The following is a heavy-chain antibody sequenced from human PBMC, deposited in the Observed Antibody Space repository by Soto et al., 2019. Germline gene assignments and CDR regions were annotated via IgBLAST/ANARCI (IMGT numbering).Heavy chain of an antibody. J-gene: IGHJ6*02. D-gene: IGHD1-1*01. CDR2: IIPIFGTA. Sequence: VQLVQSGAEVKKPGSSVKLSCKASGGTFNRYTMSWVRQAPGQGLEWMGGIIPIFGTANYAQKFQGRAAIIADESTSAAYMELRSLRSEDTAVYYCALWGFRDGNNSKYNYSGMDVWGQGTTVTVSS. CDR3: ALWGFRDGNNSKYNYSGMDV. V-gene: IGHV1-69*01. CDR1: GGTFNRYT.